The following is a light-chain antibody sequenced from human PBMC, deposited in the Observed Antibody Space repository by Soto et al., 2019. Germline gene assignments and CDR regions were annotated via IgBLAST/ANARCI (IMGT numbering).Light chain of an antibody. J-gene: IGLJ1*01. CDR1: SSDIGYYNY. Sequence: QSVLTQPAPVSGSPGQSITISCTGTSSDIGYYNYVSWFQQHPGKAPKLIISQVTNRPSGISTRFSGSKSGNTASLTISGLQAEDEALYYCSSYTGDDFTFIFGTGTKVT. CDR2: QVT. V-gene: IGLV2-14*01. CDR3: SSYTGDDFTFI.